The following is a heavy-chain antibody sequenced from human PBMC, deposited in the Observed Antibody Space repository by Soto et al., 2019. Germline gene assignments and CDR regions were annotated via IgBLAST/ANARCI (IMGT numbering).Heavy chain of an antibody. CDR3: AKDRVGGTFYTPLEF. Sequence: QVQLVESGGGVVQPGGSLRLSCQASGFNFDNYGMHWVRQAPGKGLEWVAVITYDGSFQYYADSVKGRFTISRDNSKNTLSLHLSTLKPEDTAVYHCAKDRVGGTFYTPLEFWGEGTLVTVSS. J-gene: IGHJ4*02. V-gene: IGHV3-30*18. CDR2: ITYDGSFQ. CDR1: GFNFDNYG. D-gene: IGHD1-7*01.